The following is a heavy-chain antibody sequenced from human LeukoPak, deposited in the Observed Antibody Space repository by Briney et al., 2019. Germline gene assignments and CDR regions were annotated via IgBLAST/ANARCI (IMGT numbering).Heavy chain of an antibody. CDR2: IGSSGTTI. V-gene: IGHV3-11*01. Sequence: GGSLRLSCAASGFTFSDHHMSWIRQAPGKGLEWLAYIGSSGTTIYYADSLKGRFTISRDNSKNTLYVQMNSLRAEDTAVYYCAKALDDYYDSTGYSIDFWGQGTLVTVSS. D-gene: IGHD3-22*01. J-gene: IGHJ4*02. CDR1: GFTFSDHH. CDR3: AKALDDYYDSTGYSIDF.